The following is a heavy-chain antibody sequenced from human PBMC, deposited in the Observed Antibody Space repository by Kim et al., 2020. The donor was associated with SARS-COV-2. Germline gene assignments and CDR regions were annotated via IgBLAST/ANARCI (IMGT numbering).Heavy chain of an antibody. CDR3: ARSPVADFYYYGMDV. J-gene: IGHJ6*02. Sequence: GSVKGRFTISRENAKNSLYLQMNSLRAGDTAVYYCARSPVADFYYYGMDVWGQGTTVTVSS. D-gene: IGHD6-19*01. V-gene: IGHV3-13*01.